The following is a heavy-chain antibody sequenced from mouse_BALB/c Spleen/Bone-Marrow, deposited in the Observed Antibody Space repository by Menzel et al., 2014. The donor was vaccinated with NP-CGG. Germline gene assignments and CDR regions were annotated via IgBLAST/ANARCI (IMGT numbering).Heavy chain of an antibody. J-gene: IGHJ3*01. V-gene: IGHV5-6*02. CDR1: GFTFSSYG. Sequence: EVMLVESGGDLVKPGGSLKLSCAASGFTFSSYGVSWVRQTPDKRLEWVATISSGGSYTYYPDSVKGRFTISRDNAKNTLYLQVSSLKSEDTAMYYCARRDYDYDGSWFAYWGQGTLVTVSA. CDR3: ARRDYDYDGSWFAY. CDR2: ISSGGSYT. D-gene: IGHD2-4*01.